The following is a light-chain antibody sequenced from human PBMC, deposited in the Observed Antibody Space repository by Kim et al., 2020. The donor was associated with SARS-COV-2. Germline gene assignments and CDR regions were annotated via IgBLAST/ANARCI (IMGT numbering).Light chain of an antibody. Sequence: DIQMTQSPSTLSASVGDRVTIPCRASQSINSWLAWYQQKPGKAPKLLIFDASSLESGVPSRFSGSGSGTEFTLTISSLQPDDFATYFCQQYNAYPYTFGQGTKLEIK. CDR3: QQYNAYPYT. V-gene: IGKV1-5*01. CDR2: DAS. J-gene: IGKJ2*01. CDR1: QSINSW.